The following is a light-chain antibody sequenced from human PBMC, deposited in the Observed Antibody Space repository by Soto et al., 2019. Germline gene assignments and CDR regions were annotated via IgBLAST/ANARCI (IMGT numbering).Light chain of an antibody. Sequence: QSALTQPPSASGSPGQSVTISCTGTRSDIGGYNYVSWYQQHPGKAPKLIIYEVSKRPSGVPDRFSGSKSGNTASLTVSGLQAEDEADYYCTSYAGSNNVVFAGGTKLTVL. CDR2: EVS. CDR1: RSDIGGYNY. CDR3: TSYAGSNNVV. V-gene: IGLV2-8*01. J-gene: IGLJ3*02.